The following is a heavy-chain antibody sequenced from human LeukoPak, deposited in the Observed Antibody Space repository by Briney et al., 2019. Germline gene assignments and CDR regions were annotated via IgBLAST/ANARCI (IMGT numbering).Heavy chain of an antibody. CDR3: ARVVVVPAAMYNWFDP. CDR2: IYYSGTT. J-gene: IGHJ5*02. V-gene: IGHV4-59*12. Sequence: SSETLSLTCTVSGGSISSYYWSWIRQPPGKGLEWIGYIYYSGTTSYNPSFKSRVTMSVDTSKNQFSLKLSSVTAADTAVYYCARVVVVPAAMYNWFDPWGQGTLVTVSS. D-gene: IGHD2-2*01. CDR1: GGSISSYY.